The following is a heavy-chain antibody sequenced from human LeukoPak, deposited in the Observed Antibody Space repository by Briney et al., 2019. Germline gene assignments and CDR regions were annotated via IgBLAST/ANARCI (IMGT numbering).Heavy chain of an antibody. Sequence: QPGGSLSLSCAASGFPFSSYAMIWVRQAPGKGLEWVSAIRGSGGSTYYADSVKDWFTISRDNSKNTLYLQMNNLRVEDTAVYYCAAGRGWLIDYWGQGTLVTASS. V-gene: IGHV3-23*01. CDR1: GFPFSSYA. J-gene: IGHJ4*02. CDR3: AAGRGWLIDY. D-gene: IGHD3-22*01. CDR2: IRGSGGST.